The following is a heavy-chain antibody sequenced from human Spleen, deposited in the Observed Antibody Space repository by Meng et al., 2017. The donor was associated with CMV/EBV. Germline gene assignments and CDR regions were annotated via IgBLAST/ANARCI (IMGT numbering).Heavy chain of an antibody. Sequence: FTSDDINWVRQATGQGLEWMGWMNTNSGNTGYAQKFQGRVTMTRNTSISTAYMELSSLRSEDTAVYYCARVPKITIFGVVTGGWFDPWGQGTLVTVSS. CDR3: ARVPKITIFGVVTGGWFDP. D-gene: IGHD3-3*01. V-gene: IGHV1-8*01. CDR2: MNTNSGNT. J-gene: IGHJ5*02. CDR1: FTSDD.